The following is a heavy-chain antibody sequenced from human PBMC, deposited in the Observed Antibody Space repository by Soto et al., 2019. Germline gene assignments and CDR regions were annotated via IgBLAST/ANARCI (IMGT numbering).Heavy chain of an antibody. Sequence: GSLRLSCAASGFTFSNYAISWVRQAPGKGLEWVSIISGSGDSPYYADSVKGRFTISRDNSSSTLFLKMNSMRAGDWANYYCTKEGTTGLYYFDYWGPGTLVTVSS. V-gene: IGHV3-23*01. CDR2: ISGSGDSP. J-gene: IGHJ4*02. CDR1: GFTFSNYA. CDR3: TKEGTTGLYYFDY. D-gene: IGHD1-1*01.